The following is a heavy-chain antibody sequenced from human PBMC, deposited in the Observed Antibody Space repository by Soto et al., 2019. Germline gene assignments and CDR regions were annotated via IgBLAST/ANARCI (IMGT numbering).Heavy chain of an antibody. Sequence: QVHLVQSGAAVKKPGASVKVSCKGSGYTFTSYGITWVRQAPGQGLEWMGWISAHNVNTNYAQKLQGRVTVTTDTSTSTAYKELRSLGSDDTAVYYCARWRYGDYWGQGTLVTVSS. V-gene: IGHV1-18*01. D-gene: IGHD1-1*01. CDR3: ARWRYGDY. CDR2: ISAHNVNT. J-gene: IGHJ4*02. CDR1: GYTFTSYG.